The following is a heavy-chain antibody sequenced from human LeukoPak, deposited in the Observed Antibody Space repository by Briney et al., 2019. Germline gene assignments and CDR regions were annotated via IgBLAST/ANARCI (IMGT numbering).Heavy chain of an antibody. Sequence: GGSLRLSCAASGFTFSSYEMNWVCQAPGKGLEWVSYISSSGSTIYYADSVKGRFTISRDNAKNSLYLQMNSLRAEDTAVYYCARTYYDILTGYNPYFDYWGQGILVTVSS. CDR3: ARTYYDILTGYNPYFDY. CDR1: GFTFSSYE. J-gene: IGHJ4*02. D-gene: IGHD3-9*01. CDR2: ISSSGSTI. V-gene: IGHV3-48*03.